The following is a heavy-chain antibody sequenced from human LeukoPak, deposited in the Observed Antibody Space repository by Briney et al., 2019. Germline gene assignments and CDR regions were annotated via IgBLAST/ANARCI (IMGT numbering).Heavy chain of an antibody. V-gene: IGHV3-11*04. CDR1: GFTFSDYY. D-gene: IGHD6-19*01. Sequence: GGSLRLSCAASGFTFSDYYMSWIRQAPGKGLEWVSYISSRGDTIYYTDSVKGRFTISRDNAKNSLYLQMNNLRAEDTAVYYCARDSSGWALDYWGQGTLVTVSS. CDR3: ARDSSGWALDY. CDR2: ISSRGDTI. J-gene: IGHJ4*02.